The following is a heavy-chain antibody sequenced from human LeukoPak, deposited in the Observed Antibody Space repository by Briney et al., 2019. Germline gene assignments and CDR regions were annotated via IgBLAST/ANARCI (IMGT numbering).Heavy chain of an antibody. CDR3: ARSGGWHFDY. V-gene: IGHV4-59*01. D-gene: IGHD6-19*01. CDR1: GGSISSYF. J-gene: IGHJ4*02. Sequence: SETLSLTCTVSGGSISSYFWSWIRQPPRKGLEWLGYIYYSGSSNYNPSLKSRVTISVDTSKNQFSLMLISVTTADTAIYYCARSGGWHFDYWGQGTLVTVSS. CDR2: IYYSGSS.